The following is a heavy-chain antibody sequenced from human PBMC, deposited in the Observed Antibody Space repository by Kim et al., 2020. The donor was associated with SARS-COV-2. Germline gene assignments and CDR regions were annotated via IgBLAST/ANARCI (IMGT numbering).Heavy chain of an antibody. V-gene: IGHV3-48*02. CDR3: ARHEGVTAYCGGDCRGQDY. J-gene: IGHJ4*02. Sequence: GGSLRLSCAASGFTFSSYSMNWVRQAPGKGLEWVSYISSSSSTIYYADSVKGRFTISRDNAKNSLYLQMNSLRDEDTAVYYCARHEGVTAYCGGDCRGQDYWGQGTLVTVSS. CDR1: GFTFSSYS. D-gene: IGHD2-21*02. CDR2: ISSSSSTI.